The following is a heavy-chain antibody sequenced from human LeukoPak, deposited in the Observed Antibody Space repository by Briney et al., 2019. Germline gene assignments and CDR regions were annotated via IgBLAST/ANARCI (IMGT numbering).Heavy chain of an antibody. Sequence: SETLSLTCAGYGGSFSGYYWSWIRQPPGKGLEWIGEINHSGSTNYNPSLKSRVTISVDTSKNQFSLKLSSVTAADTAVYYCARGGDIVVVVAATGAFDIWGQGTMVTVSS. CDR1: GGSFSGYY. V-gene: IGHV4-34*01. CDR2: INHSGST. CDR3: ARGGDIVVVVAATGAFDI. D-gene: IGHD2-15*01. J-gene: IGHJ3*02.